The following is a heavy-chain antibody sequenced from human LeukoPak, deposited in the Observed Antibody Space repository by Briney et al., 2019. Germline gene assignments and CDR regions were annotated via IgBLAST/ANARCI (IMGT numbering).Heavy chain of an antibody. CDR2: ISGSGGST. V-gene: IGHV3-23*01. CDR1: GFTFSTYA. Sequence: GGSLRLSCAASGFTFSTYAMSWVRQAPGKGLEWVSAISGSGGSTYYADSVKGRFTISRDSSKNTLYLQMNSLRAEDTAVYHCAKLGGSGSYVWGQGTLVTVSS. D-gene: IGHD3-10*01. CDR3: AKLGGSGSYV. J-gene: IGHJ4*02.